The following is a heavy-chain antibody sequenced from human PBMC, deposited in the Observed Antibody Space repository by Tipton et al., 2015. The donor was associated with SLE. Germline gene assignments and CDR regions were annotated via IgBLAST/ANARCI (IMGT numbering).Heavy chain of an antibody. J-gene: IGHJ3*02. V-gene: IGHV4-31*03. Sequence: LRLSCTVSGGSVSSSSKYWAWIRQHPGKGLEWIGYIYYSGSTYYNPSLKSRVTISVDMSKKQFSLNLSSVTAADTAVYYCARLIGSGGGLAAFDIWGQGTMVTVSS. D-gene: IGHD6-19*01. CDR2: IYYSGST. CDR3: ARLIGSGGGLAAFDI. CDR1: GGSVSSSSKY.